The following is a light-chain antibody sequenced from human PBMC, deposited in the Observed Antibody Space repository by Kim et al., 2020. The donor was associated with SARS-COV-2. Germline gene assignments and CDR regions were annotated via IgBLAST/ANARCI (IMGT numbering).Light chain of an antibody. J-gene: IGKJ1*01. CDR1: QDISNY. Sequence: ASVENRVTIPCRASQDISNYLAWFQLKPGKAPKLLIYAASALQPGVPSRFSGSGSGTDFTLTVTSLQPEDVATYYCQKCDSAPWTFGQGTKVDIK. CDR2: AAS. CDR3: QKCDSAPWT. V-gene: IGKV1-27*01.